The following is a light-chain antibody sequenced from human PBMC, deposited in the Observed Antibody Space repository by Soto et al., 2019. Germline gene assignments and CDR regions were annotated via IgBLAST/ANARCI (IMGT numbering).Light chain of an antibody. Sequence: QSALTQPASVSGSPGQSITISCTGTTNDVGGYNYVSWYQQHPGKAPKLLIFEVIDRPSGVSDRFSGSKSGNTASLTISSLQFEDEADYYCCSYTTTYTLVFGGGTKLTVL. CDR3: CSYTTTYTLV. CDR1: TNDVGGYNY. J-gene: IGLJ3*02. V-gene: IGLV2-14*01. CDR2: EVI.